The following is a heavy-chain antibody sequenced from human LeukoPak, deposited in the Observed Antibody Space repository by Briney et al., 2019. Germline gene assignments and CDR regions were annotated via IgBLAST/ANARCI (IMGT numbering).Heavy chain of an antibody. CDR3: ARDQGIGDASVI. CDR1: GGAFSSYA. J-gene: IGHJ3*02. V-gene: IGHV1-69*04. CDR2: INVILDTA. Sequence: GASVKVSCKASGGAFSSYAISWVRQAPGQGLEWMGRINVILDTANYAQKFQGRVTITADISTSTSYMELSSLRSEDTAVYYCARDQGIGDASVIWGQGTMVTVSS.